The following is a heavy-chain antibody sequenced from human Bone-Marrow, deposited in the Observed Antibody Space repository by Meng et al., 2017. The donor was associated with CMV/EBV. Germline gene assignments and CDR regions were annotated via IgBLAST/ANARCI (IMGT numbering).Heavy chain of an antibody. Sequence: ASVKVSCKASGYTFTSYAMHWVRQAPGQRLEWMGWSNAGNGNTKYSQEFQGRVTITRNTSISTAYMELSSLRSEDTAVYYCARSRPVQLPRRWFDPWGQGTRVTVSS. D-gene: IGHD2-2*01. J-gene: IGHJ5*02. CDR3: ARSRPVQLPRRWFDP. CDR1: GYTFTSYA. CDR2: SNAGNGNT. V-gene: IGHV1-3*02.